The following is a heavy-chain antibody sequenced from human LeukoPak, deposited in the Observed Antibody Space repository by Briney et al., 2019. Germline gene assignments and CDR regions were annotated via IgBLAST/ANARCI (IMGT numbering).Heavy chain of an antibody. CDR3: TTGGQQTPYYYGMDV. CDR1: GFTFSNAW. J-gene: IGHJ6*02. V-gene: IGHV3-15*01. D-gene: IGHD6-13*01. CDR2: IKSKTDGGTT. Sequence: GGSLRLSCAASGFTFSNAWMSWVRQAPGKGLEWVGRIKSKTDGGTTDYAAPVKGRLTISRDDSKNTLYLQMNSLKTEDTAVYYCTTGGQQTPYYYGMDVWGQGTTVTVSS.